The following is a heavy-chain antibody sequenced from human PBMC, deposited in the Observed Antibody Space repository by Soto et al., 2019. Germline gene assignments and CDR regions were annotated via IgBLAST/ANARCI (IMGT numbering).Heavy chain of an antibody. CDR2: ISGSGGST. CDR3: ARGYYDFWSGSPGGY. V-gene: IGHV3-23*01. Sequence: PGGSLRLSCAASGFTFCSYAMSWVGQAPGKGLEWVSAISGSGGSTYYADSVKGRFTISRDNSKNTLYLQMNSLRAEDTAVYYCARGYYDFWSGSPGGYWGQGTLVTVSS. D-gene: IGHD3-3*01. CDR1: GFTFCSYA. J-gene: IGHJ4*02.